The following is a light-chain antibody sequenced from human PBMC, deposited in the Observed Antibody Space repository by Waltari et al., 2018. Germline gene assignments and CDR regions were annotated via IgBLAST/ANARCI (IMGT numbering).Light chain of an antibody. V-gene: IGKV1-39*01. J-gene: IGKJ2*01. CDR3: QQSYSTPYT. CDR1: QRINSY. Sequence: DIQMTQSPSSLSASVGDRVTITCRASQRINSYLTWYQQKPGKNPKRLIYAASSLQSGVPSRFRGSGAGTDFTLTISSLQPEDFATYYCQQSYSTPYTFGQGTKLEIK. CDR2: AAS.